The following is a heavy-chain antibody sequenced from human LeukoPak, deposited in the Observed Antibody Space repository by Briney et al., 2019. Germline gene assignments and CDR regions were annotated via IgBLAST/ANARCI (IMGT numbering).Heavy chain of an antibody. CDR2: ISAYNGNT. Sequence: ASVTVSCKASGYTFTSYGISWVRQAPGQGLEWMGWISAYNGNTNYAQKLQGRVTMTTDTSTSTAYMELRSLRSDDTAVYYCAREDPRMGATLNADYWGQGTLVTVSS. D-gene: IGHD1-26*01. J-gene: IGHJ4*02. V-gene: IGHV1-18*01. CDR3: AREDPRMGATLNADY. CDR1: GYTFTSYG.